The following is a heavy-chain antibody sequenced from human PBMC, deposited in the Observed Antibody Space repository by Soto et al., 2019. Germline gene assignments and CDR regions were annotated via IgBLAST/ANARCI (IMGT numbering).Heavy chain of an antibody. CDR3: AGAQNTGYYFYGMDV. CDR1: GFTLSSYE. J-gene: IGHJ6*02. V-gene: IGHV3-48*03. CDR2: ISPSDSTT. D-gene: IGHD3-10*01. Sequence: GGSLRLSCAASGFTLSSYEMNWVRQAPGKGLEWLSYISPSDSTTYYADSVEGRFTISRDNAKNSLYLQMNTLRAEDTAFYYCAGAQNTGYYFYGMDVWGQGTTVTVSS.